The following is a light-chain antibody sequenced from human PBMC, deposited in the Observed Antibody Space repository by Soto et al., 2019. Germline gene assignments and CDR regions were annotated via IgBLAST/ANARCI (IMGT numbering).Light chain of an antibody. J-gene: IGLJ3*02. CDR1: SSNIGNNH. Sequence: QSVLTQPPSGSAAPGQKVTVSCSGSSSNIGNNHVSWYQHLPGTAPKVLIYDNNKRPSGIPDRFSGSKSATSATLDITGLQTGDEADYYCGSWDRSLRGWVFGGGTKLTVL. V-gene: IGLV1-51*01. CDR2: DNN. CDR3: GSWDRSLRGWV.